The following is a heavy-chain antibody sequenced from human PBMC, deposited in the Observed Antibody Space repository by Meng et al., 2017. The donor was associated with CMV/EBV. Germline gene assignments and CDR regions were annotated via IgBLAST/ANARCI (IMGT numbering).Heavy chain of an antibody. V-gene: IGHV3-43*01. CDR1: GFTFDDYT. CDR2: ISWDGGST. D-gene: IGHD3-22*01. CDR3: AKESDSSGYYSYFDY. Sequence: SGFTFDDYTMHWVRQAPGKGLEWVSLISWDGGSTYYADSVKGRFTISRDNSKNSLYLQMNSLRTEDTALYYCAKESDSSGYYSYFDYWGQGTPVTVSS. J-gene: IGHJ4*02.